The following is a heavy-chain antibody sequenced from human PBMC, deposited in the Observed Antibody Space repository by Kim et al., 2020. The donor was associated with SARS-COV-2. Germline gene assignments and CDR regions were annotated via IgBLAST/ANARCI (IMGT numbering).Heavy chain of an antibody. CDR3: ARGSSSWYGVLYGMDV. V-gene: IGHV3-48*03. J-gene: IGHJ6*02. D-gene: IGHD6-13*01. Sequence: SVKGRFTISRDNAKNSLYLQMNSLRAEDTAVYYCARGSSSWYGVLYGMDVWGQGTTVTVSS.